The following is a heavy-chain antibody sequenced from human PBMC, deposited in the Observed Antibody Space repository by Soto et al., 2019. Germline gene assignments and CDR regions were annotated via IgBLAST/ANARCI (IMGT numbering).Heavy chain of an antibody. CDR2: ISGSGGST. CDR1: GFTFSSYA. J-gene: IGHJ4*02. D-gene: IGHD2-8*01. CDR3: AKLLHIVLMVYAIPSPFDY. Sequence: EVQLLESGGGLVQPGGSLRLSCAASGFTFSSYAMSWVRQAPGKGLEWVSAISGSGGSTYYADSVKGRFTISRDNSKNTLYLQMNSLRAEDTAVYYCAKLLHIVLMVYAIPSPFDYWGQGTLVTVSS. V-gene: IGHV3-23*01.